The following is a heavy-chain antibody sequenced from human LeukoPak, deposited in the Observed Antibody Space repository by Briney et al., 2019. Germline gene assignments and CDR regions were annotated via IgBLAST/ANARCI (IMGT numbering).Heavy chain of an antibody. J-gene: IGHJ5*02. CDR3: ARRGRYCSGGSCYSVYPNWFDP. Sequence: PSGTLSLTCAVSGDSISNNNWWSWVRQPPGKGLEWIGEINHTGSTNYNPSLKSRVTISVDTSKNQFSLKLSSVTAADTAVYYCARRGRYCSGGSCYSVYPNWFDPWGQGTLVTVSS. V-gene: IGHV4-4*02. CDR2: INHTGST. CDR1: GDSISNNNW. D-gene: IGHD2-15*01.